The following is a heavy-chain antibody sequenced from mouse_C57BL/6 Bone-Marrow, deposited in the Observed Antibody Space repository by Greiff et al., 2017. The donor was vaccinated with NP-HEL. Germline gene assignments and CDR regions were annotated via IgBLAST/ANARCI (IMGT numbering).Heavy chain of an antibody. D-gene: IGHD2-4*01. V-gene: IGHV12-3*01. CDR3: AGVRYYDYDGYWYFDV. Sequence: QVQLKESGPGLVKPSQSLFLTCSITGFPITSGYYWIWIRQSPGKPLEWMGYITHSGETFYNPSLQSPISITREKSKNQFFLQLNSVTTEDTAMYYCAGVRYYDYDGYWYFDVWGTGTTVTVSS. CDR1: GFPITSGYY. J-gene: IGHJ1*03. CDR2: ITHSGET.